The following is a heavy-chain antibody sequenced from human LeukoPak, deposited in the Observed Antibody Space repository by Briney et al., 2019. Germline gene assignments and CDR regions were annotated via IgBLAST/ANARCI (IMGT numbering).Heavy chain of an antibody. CDR3: ARAVRGSNSYYGMHV. J-gene: IGHJ6*02. CDR2: ISYDGSNK. CDR1: GFTFSSYA. D-gene: IGHD3-10*01. V-gene: IGHV3-30*04. Sequence: GGSLRLSCAASGFTFSSYAMHWVRQAPGKGLEGVAVISYDGSNKYYADSVKGRFTISRDNSKNTLYRQRNSLRAEDTAVYHCARAVRGSNSYYGMHVWGQGPAVRVS.